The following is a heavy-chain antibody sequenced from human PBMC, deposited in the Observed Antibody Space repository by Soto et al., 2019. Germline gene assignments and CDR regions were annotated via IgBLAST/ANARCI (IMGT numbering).Heavy chain of an antibody. CDR2: MNPNSGNT. Sequence: ASVKVSCKASGYTFTSYDINWVRQATGQGLEWMGWMNPNSGNTGYAQKFQGRVTMTRNTSISTAYMELSSLRSEDTAVYYCARGDGRFLEWVPDNYYYGMDVWGQGTAVTVSS. V-gene: IGHV1-8*01. CDR1: GYTFTSYD. J-gene: IGHJ6*02. D-gene: IGHD3-3*01. CDR3: ARGDGRFLEWVPDNYYYGMDV.